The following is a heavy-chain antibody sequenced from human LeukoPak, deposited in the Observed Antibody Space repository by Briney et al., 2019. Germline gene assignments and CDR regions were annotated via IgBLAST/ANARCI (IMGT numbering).Heavy chain of an antibody. Sequence: GGSLRLSCAASGFTFSDHYMDWVRQAPGKGLEWVARSRNKANSYTTEYAASVKGRFTISRDDSKNTLYLQMNSLKTEDTAVYYCTAPDFLDYWGQGTLVTVSS. CDR1: GFTFSDHY. V-gene: IGHV3-72*01. J-gene: IGHJ4*02. D-gene: IGHD1-14*01. CDR3: TAPDFLDY. CDR2: SRNKANSYTT.